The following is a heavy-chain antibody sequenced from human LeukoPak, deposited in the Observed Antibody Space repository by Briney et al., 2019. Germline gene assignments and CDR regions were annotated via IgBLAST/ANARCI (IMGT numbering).Heavy chain of an antibody. V-gene: IGHV4-61*02. J-gene: IGHJ3*02. Sequence: PSQTLSLTCTVSGGSISSGDYYCSWIRQPAGKGLEWIGRIYTGGTTNYNPSLTSRVTMSVDTSKNQFSLKLTSVTAADTAVYYCARDRGDRNAFDIWGQGTMVTVSS. CDR1: GGSISSGDYY. D-gene: IGHD3-10*01. CDR2: IYTGGTT. CDR3: ARDRGDRNAFDI.